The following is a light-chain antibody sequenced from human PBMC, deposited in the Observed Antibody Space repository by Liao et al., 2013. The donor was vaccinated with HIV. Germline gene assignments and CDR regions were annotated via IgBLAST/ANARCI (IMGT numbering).Light chain of an antibody. CDR3: QVWDSDSDHVI. J-gene: IGLJ2*01. CDR2: YDS. Sequence: SYELTQPPSVSVAPGKTARITCEETNIGSKTVHWYQQRPGQAPVLVMSYDSDRPSGIPERFSGSNSGXTATLTISSVEAGDEADYFCQVWDSDSDHVIFGGGTKLTVL. V-gene: IGLV3-21*04. CDR1: NIGSKT.